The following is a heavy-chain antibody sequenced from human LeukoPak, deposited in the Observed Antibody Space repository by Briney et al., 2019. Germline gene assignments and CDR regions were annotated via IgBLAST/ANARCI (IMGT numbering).Heavy chain of an antibody. D-gene: IGHD2-8*02. V-gene: IGHV3-9*01. J-gene: IGHJ4*02. CDR3: ALGRGTGY. CDR2: ISLNSGSI. CDR1: GFTFDDYA. Sequence: GGSLRLSCAASGFTFDDYAMHWVRQAPGKGLEGVSGISLNSGSINYADSVKGRFTISRDNAKNSLYLQMNSLRAEDTAVYYCALGRGTGYWGQGTLVTVSS.